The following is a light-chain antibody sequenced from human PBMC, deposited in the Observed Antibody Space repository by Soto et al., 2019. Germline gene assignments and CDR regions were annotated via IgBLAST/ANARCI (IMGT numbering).Light chain of an antibody. Sequence: DIQMTQSPSTLSASVGDRVTITCRASQTISNWLAWYQQKPGKPPKFLIYTVSTLESGVPSRFSGAGSGTEFSLTISSLQPDDFATYYCQQYKTYPWTFGQRS. CDR3: QQYKTYPWT. V-gene: IGKV1-5*03. J-gene: IGKJ1*01. CDR2: TVS. CDR1: QTISNW.